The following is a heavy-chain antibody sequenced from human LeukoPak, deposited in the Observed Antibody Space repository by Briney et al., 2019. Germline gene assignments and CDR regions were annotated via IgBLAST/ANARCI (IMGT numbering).Heavy chain of an antibody. CDR3: ARDPGDPYYFDY. CDR1: GFTFRNYG. CDR2: IWYDGSNK. Sequence: GGSLRLSCVASGFTFRNYGMHWVRQAPGKGLEWVAVIWYDGSNKYYADSVKGRFTISRDNSMNTLYLQMNSLRAEGTALYYCARDPGDPYYFDYWGQGTLVTVSS. V-gene: IGHV3-33*01. D-gene: IGHD7-27*01. J-gene: IGHJ4*02.